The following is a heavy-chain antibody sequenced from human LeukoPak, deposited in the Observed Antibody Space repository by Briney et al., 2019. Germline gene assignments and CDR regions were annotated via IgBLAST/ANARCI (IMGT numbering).Heavy chain of an antibody. Sequence: PSETLSLTCTVSGGSISSHYWSWIRQPPGKGLEWIGYIYYSGSTNYNPSLKSRVTISVDTSKNQFSLKLSSVTAADTAVYYCARGKSHSSSENFDYWGQGTLVTVSS. J-gene: IGHJ4*02. CDR3: ARGKSHSSSENFDY. CDR2: IYYSGST. D-gene: IGHD6-6*01. CDR1: GGSISSHY. V-gene: IGHV4-59*11.